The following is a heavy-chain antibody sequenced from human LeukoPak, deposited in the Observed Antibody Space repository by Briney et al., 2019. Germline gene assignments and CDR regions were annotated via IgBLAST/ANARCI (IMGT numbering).Heavy chain of an antibody. V-gene: IGHV3-33*01. J-gene: IGHJ4*02. CDR2: IWYDGSNK. D-gene: IGHD1-26*01. CDR1: GFTFSSYG. Sequence: GGSLRLSCAASGFTFSSYGMHWVRQAPGKGLEWVAVIWYDGSNKYYADSVKGRFTISRDNSKNTLYLQMNSLRAEDTAVYYCAGEGGSYYVESYFDYWGQGTLVTVSS. CDR3: AGEGGSYYVESYFDY.